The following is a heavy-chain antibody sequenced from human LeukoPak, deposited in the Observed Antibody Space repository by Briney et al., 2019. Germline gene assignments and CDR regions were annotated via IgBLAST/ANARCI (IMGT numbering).Heavy chain of an antibody. CDR1: GYTFTDHY. CDR3: ATYCGGDCAPGGY. Sequence: ASVKVSCKAFGYTFTDHYVHWVRQAPGQGLEWMGWINPKSGDTKYVQKLQGRLTMTRDTSLSTAYMELTRLRSDDMAVFYCATYCGGDCAPGGYWGQGTLVTVSS. J-gene: IGHJ4*02. CDR2: INPKSGDT. D-gene: IGHD2-21*01. V-gene: IGHV1-2*02.